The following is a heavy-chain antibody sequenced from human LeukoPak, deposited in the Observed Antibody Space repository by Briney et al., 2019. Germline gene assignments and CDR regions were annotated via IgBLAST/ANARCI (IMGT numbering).Heavy chain of an antibody. D-gene: IGHD5-18*01. Sequence: PSETLSLTCTVSGGSVSSGSYYWSWIRQPPGKGLEWIGYIYYSGSTNYNPSLKSQVTMSVDTSKNQFSLKLSSVTAADTAVYYCARGSWIQSSPAIYYFDYWGQGTLVTVSS. V-gene: IGHV4-61*01. CDR3: ARGSWIQSSPAIYYFDY. CDR2: IYYSGST. J-gene: IGHJ4*02. CDR1: GGSVSSGSYY.